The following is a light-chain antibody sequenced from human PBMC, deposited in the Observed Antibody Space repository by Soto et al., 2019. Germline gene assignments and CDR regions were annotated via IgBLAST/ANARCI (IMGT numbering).Light chain of an antibody. CDR3: SSYTSSSTLYVV. Sequence: QSALTQPASVSGSPGQSITISCTGTSSDVGGYNYVSWYQQHPGKAPKLMIYDVSNRPSGVSNRFSGSKSGNTASLTISGLLAEDEADYYCSSYTSSSTLYVVFGGGTKLTVL. CDR2: DVS. V-gene: IGLV2-14*01. CDR1: SSDVGGYNY. J-gene: IGLJ2*01.